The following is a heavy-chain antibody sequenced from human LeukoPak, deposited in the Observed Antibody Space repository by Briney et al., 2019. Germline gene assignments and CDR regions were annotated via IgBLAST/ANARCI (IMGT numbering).Heavy chain of an antibody. J-gene: IGHJ3*02. CDR1: GGSISSGDYY. CDR3: ARYSSGSYYENAFDI. Sequence: SETLSLTCTVSGGSISSGDYYWSWIRQPPGKGLEWIGYIYYSGSTYYNPSLKSRVTISVDTSKNQFSLKLSSVTAADTAVYYCARYSSGSYYENAFDIWGQGTMVTVSS. CDR2: IYYSGST. D-gene: IGHD1-26*01. V-gene: IGHV4-30-4*01.